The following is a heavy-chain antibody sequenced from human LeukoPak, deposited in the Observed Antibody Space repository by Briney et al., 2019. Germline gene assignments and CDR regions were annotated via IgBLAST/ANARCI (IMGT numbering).Heavy chain of an antibody. J-gene: IGHJ4*02. CDR1: GYTFTSYG. CDR2: ISAYNSNT. V-gene: IGHV1-18*01. Sequence: ASVKVSCKASGYTFTSYGISWVRQAPGQGLEWMGWISAYNSNTNYAQKLQGRVTMTTDTSTSTAYMELRSLRSDDTAVYYCARYFGRVDFWSGSLSCWGQGTLVTVSS. D-gene: IGHD3-3*01. CDR3: ARYFGRVDFWSGSLSC.